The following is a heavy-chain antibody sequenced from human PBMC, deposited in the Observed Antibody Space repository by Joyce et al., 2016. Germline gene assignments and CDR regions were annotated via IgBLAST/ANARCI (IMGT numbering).Heavy chain of an antibody. CDR1: GYTFTGYY. CDR3: ARDTNDYGDYGWGGYGMDV. J-gene: IGHJ6*02. CDR2: INPNSGGK. V-gene: IGHV1-2*02. D-gene: IGHD4-17*01. Sequence: QVQLVQSGAEVKKPGASVKVSCKASGYTFTGYYMHWVRQAPGQGLGWMGWINPNSGGKNDAQKFRGRVTMTRDTSISTAYMELSRLRSDDTAVYYCARDTNDYGDYGWGGYGMDVWGQGTTVTVSS.